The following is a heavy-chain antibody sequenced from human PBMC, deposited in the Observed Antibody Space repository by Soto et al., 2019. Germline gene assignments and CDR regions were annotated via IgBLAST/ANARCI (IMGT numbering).Heavy chain of an antibody. CDR3: VRDPSLWFGELHYYYYYGMDV. CDR1: DYTFTSYG. Sequence: ASVKVSCKASDYTFTSYGISWVRQAPGQGLEWMGWISAYNGNTNYAQKLQGRVTMTTDTSTSTAYMELRSLRFDDTAVYYCVRDPSLWFGELHYYYYYGMDVWGQGTTVTVSS. J-gene: IGHJ6*02. D-gene: IGHD3-10*01. CDR2: ISAYNGNT. V-gene: IGHV1-18*01.